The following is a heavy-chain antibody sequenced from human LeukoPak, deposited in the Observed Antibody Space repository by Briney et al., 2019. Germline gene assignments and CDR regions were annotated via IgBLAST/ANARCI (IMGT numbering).Heavy chain of an antibody. V-gene: IGHV4-59*03. J-gene: IGHJ6*03. CDR2: IYYSGST. CDR1: GRPISSYY. D-gene: IGHD2-8*01. CDR3: AMLSYLYCNMDV. Sequence: SETLSLTCTVSGRPISSYYWSWIRQPPAKGLEWIGYIYYSGSTNYNPSLKSRVTISLDMSKNQFSLNVNCSTAADTAVYYCAMLSYLYCNMDVWGKGTAVSVSS.